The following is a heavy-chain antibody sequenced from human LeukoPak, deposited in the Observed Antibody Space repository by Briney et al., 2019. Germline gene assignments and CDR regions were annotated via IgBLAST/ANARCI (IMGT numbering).Heavy chain of an antibody. CDR2: INTNTGNP. J-gene: IGHJ4*02. CDR3: ARDIPVDIVATTGFPYDY. V-gene: IGHV7-4-1*02. D-gene: IGHD5-12*01. CDR1: GYTFTSYA. Sequence: ASVKVSCKASGYTFTSYAMNWVRQTPGQGLEWMGWINTNTGNPTYAQGFTGRFVFSLDTSVSTAYLQISSLKAEDTAVYYCARDIPVDIVATTGFPYDYWGQGTLVTVSS.